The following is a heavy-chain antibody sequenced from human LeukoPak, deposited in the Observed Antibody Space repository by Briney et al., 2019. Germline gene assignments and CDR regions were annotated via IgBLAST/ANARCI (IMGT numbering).Heavy chain of an antibody. D-gene: IGHD6-19*01. CDR3: ARQTVAGTIDY. CDR2: IYYTGST. J-gene: IGHJ4*02. CDR1: GVSVTSDHYY. Sequence: PSETLSLTCTVSGVSVTSDHYYWVWVRQHPGQGLEWIGYIYYTGSTSYNPSLKSRLTISADTSKNEFSLKLSSVTAADTAVYYCARQTVAGTIDYWGQGTLVTVSS. V-gene: IGHV4-31*03.